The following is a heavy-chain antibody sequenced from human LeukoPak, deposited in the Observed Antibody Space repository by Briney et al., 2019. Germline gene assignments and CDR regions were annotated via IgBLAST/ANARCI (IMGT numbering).Heavy chain of an antibody. D-gene: IGHD3-3*01. CDR1: GGSISSSSYY. J-gene: IGHJ6*03. Sequence: PSETLSLTCTVSGGSISSSSYYWGWIRQPPGKGLEWIGSIYYSGSTYYNPSLKSRVTISVDTSKNQFSLKLSSVTAADTAVYYCARTNCWSGSYYYYMDVWGKGTTVTVSS. V-gene: IGHV4-39*07. CDR3: ARTNCWSGSYYYYMDV. CDR2: IYYSGST.